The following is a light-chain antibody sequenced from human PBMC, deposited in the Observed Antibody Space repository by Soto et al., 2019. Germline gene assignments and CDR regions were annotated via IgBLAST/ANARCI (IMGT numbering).Light chain of an antibody. CDR2: CAS. Sequence: EVVMTQSAATLSVSPGERATLSCRASQNIYSNVAWYQQRPGQAPRLLIYCASTRATGVPARFSGGGSGTEFTLTITSLQSEDFAVYWCQQYNNWPLTFGPGTRLEIK. J-gene: IGKJ5*01. CDR3: QQYNNWPLT. V-gene: IGKV3D-15*01. CDR1: QNIYSN.